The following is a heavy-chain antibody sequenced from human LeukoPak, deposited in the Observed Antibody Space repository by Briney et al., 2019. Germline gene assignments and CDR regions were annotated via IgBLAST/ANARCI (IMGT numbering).Heavy chain of an antibody. CDR1: GGSISSGGYY. CDR2: IYYSGST. CDR3: ARHNPPSWGCSGGSCYSSGMDV. D-gene: IGHD2-15*01. Sequence: SETLSLTCTVSGGSISSGGYYWSWIRQHPGKGLEWIGYIYYSGSTYYNPSLKSRVTISVDTSKNQFSLKLSSVTAADTAVYYCARHNPPSWGCSGGSCYSSGMDVWGQGTTVTVSS. J-gene: IGHJ6*02. V-gene: IGHV4-31*03.